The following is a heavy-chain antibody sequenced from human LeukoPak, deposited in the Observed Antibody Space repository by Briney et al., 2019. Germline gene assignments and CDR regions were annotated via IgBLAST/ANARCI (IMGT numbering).Heavy chain of an antibody. CDR2: IYSGGST. CDR1: GFTVSSNY. Sequence: GGSLRLSCAASGFTVSSNYMSWVRQAPGKGLEWVSVIYSGGSTYYADSVKGRFTISRDNSKNTLYLQMNSLRAEDTAVYYCASLWFGELPDAFDIWDQGTMVTVSS. V-gene: IGHV3-53*01. D-gene: IGHD3-10*01. CDR3: ASLWFGELPDAFDI. J-gene: IGHJ3*02.